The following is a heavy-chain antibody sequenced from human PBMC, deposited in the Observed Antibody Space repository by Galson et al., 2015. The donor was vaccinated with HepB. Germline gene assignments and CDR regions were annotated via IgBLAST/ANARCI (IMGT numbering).Heavy chain of an antibody. V-gene: IGHV1-18*01. Sequence: SVKVSCKASGYTFTSYGISWVRQAPGQGLEWMGWISAYNGNTNYAQKLQGRVTMTTDTSTSTAYMELRSLRSDDTAVYYCARQWPNYYDSSGPSDYWGQGTLVTVSS. CDR1: GYTFTSYG. J-gene: IGHJ4*02. D-gene: IGHD3-22*01. CDR3: ARQWPNYYDSSGPSDY. CDR2: ISAYNGNT.